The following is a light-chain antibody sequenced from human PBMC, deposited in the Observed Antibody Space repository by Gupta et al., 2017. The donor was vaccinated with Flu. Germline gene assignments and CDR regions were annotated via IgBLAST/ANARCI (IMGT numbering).Light chain of an antibody. Sequence: QSVLTQPPSASGTPGQRVTISCSGSSSNIGSNYVYWYQQLPGTAPKLLIYRNNQRPSGVPDRFSGSKSGTSASLAIFWLLSEDFVFYFFVSWDYSLSGLFGGGTKLTVL. V-gene: IGLV1-47*01. CDR3: VSWDYSLSGL. CDR2: RNN. J-gene: IGLJ2*01. CDR1: SSNIGSNY.